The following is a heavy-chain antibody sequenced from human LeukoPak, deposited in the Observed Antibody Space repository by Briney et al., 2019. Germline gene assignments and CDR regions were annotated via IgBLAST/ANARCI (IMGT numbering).Heavy chain of an antibody. CDR1: GGSFSGYY. J-gene: IGHJ4*02. CDR3: ARGEPAAVAGTVYCFDY. Sequence: SETLSLTCAVYGGSFSGYYWSWIRQPPGKGLEWIGEINHSGSTNYNPSLKSRVTISVDTSKNQFSLKLSSVTAADTAVYYCARGEPAAVAGTVYCFDYWGQGTLVTVSS. V-gene: IGHV4-34*01. D-gene: IGHD6-19*01. CDR2: INHSGST.